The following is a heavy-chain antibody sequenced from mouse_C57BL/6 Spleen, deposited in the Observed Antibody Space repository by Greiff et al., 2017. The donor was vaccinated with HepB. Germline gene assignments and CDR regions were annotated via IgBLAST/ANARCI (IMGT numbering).Heavy chain of an antibody. CDR3: GRLDVHYFDG. J-gene: IGHJ2*01. CDR2: IYPGDGDT. V-gene: IGHV1-82*01. D-gene: IGHD1-2*01. Sequence: QVQLQQSGPELVKPGASVKISCKASGYAFSSSWMNWVKQRPGKGLEWIGRIYPGDGDTNYNGKFKGKATLTADKSSSTAYMQHSSLTSEDSAVFFCGRLDVHYFDGWGEGTTLTGAS. CDR1: GYAFSSSW.